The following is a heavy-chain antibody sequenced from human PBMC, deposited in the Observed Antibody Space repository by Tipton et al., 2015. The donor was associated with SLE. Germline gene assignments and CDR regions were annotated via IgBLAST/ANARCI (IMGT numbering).Heavy chain of an antibody. J-gene: IGHJ4*02. CDR2: ISYDGSNK. V-gene: IGHV3-30-3*01. Sequence: SLRLSCAASGFTFSSYAMHWVRQAPGKGLEWVAVISYDGSNKYYADSVKGRFTISRDNSKNTLYLQMNSLRAEDTAVYYCARDKAEWELGGYFDYWGQGTLVTVSS. D-gene: IGHD1-26*01. CDR3: ARDKAEWELGGYFDY. CDR1: GFTFSSYA.